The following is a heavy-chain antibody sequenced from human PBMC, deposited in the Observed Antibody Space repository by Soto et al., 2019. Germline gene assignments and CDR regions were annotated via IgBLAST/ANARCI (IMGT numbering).Heavy chain of an antibody. J-gene: IGHJ6*02. Sequence: SVKVSCKASGGTFSSYAISWVRQAPGQGLEWMGGIIPISGTANYAQKFQGRITITADESTSTAYMELSSLRSEDTAVYYCARSQGSSTSLEIYYYYYYGMDVWGQGTTVTVSS. CDR2: IIPISGTA. D-gene: IGHD2-2*01. CDR1: GGTFSSYA. V-gene: IGHV1-69*13. CDR3: ARSQGSSTSLEIYYYYYYGMDV.